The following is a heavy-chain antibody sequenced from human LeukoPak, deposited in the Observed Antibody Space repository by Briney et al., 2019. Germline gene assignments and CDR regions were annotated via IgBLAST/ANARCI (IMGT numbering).Heavy chain of an antibody. CDR3: ARGVCSGGSCLLSNWYFGL. D-gene: IGHD2-15*01. CDR1: GFTFSSYE. Sequence: GGSLRLSCAASGFTFSSYEMNWVRQAPGKGLEWVSYISTSGSTIYYADSVKGRFTISRDNAKNSLYLQMNGLRAEDTAVYYCARGVCSGGSCLLSNWYFGLWGRGTLVTVSS. J-gene: IGHJ2*01. V-gene: IGHV3-48*03. CDR2: ISTSGSTI.